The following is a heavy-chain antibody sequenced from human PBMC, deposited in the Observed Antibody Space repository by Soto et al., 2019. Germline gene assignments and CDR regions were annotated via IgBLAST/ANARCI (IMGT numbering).Heavy chain of an antibody. CDR3: AKDVGYYGSGSYYLAGGEDYYYYGMDV. V-gene: IGHV3-23*01. D-gene: IGHD3-10*01. CDR1: GFTFSSYA. Sequence: PGGSLRLSCAASGFTFSSYAMSWVRQAPGKGLEWVSAISGSGGSTYYADSVKGRFTISRDNSKNTLYLQMNSLRAEDTAVYYCAKDVGYYGSGSYYLAGGEDYYYYGMDVWGQGTTVTVSS. CDR2: ISGSGGST. J-gene: IGHJ6*02.